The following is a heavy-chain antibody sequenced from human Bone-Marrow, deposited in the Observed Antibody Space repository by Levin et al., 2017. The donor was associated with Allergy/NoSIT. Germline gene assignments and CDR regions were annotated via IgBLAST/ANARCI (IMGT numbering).Heavy chain of an antibody. CDR3: ARVGDSYGMDV. Sequence: SETLSLTCLVSGASISSGGYSWSWVRQAPGKGLEWIGHISHTGRTYYNPSLQSRVSISIDRSMNQFPLQVNSVTAADTAVYYCARVGDSYGMDVWGQGTTVTVS. CDR1: GASISSGGYS. CDR2: ISHTGRT. J-gene: IGHJ6*02. V-gene: IGHV4-30-2*01.